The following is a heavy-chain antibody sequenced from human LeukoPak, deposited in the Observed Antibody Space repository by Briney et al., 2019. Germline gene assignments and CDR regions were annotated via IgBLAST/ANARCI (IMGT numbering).Heavy chain of an antibody. V-gene: IGHV3-21*01. CDR3: ARDGGGVATDFDY. CDR2: ISSSSNYI. J-gene: IGHJ4*02. Sequence: GGSLRLSCAASGFTFSSYSMNWVRQAPGKGLEWVSSISSSSNYIYYADSVKGRFTISRDNAKNSLYLQMNSLRVEDTAVYYCARDGGGVATDFDYWGQGTLVTVSS. CDR1: GFTFSSYS. D-gene: IGHD5-12*01.